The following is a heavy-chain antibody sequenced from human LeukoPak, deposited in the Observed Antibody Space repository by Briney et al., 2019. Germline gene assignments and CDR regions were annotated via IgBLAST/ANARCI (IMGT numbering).Heavy chain of an antibody. D-gene: IGHD2-15*01. CDR3: ARRPFCSGGSCPFDY. CDR1: GGSISSSSYY. CDR2: VYYSGST. J-gene: IGHJ4*02. Sequence: SETLSLTCTVFGGSISSSSYYWGWIRQPPGKGLEWIGSVYYSGSTYYNPSLKSRATISVDTSKNQFSLKLSSVTAADTAVYYCARRPFCSGGSCPFDYWGQGTLVTVSS. V-gene: IGHV4-39*01.